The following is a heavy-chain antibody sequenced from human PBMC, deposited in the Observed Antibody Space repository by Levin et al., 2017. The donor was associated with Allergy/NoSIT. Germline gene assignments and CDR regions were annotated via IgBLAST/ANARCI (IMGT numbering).Heavy chain of an antibody. V-gene: IGHV3-15*01. CDR3: TTDTIFGVVIIHRTD. CDR2: IKSKTDGGTT. D-gene: IGHD3-3*01. CDR1: GFTFSNAW. J-gene: IGHJ4*02. Sequence: SGGSLRLSCAASGFTFSNAWMSWVRQAPGKGLEWVGRIKSKTDGGTTDYAAPVKGRFTISRDDSKNTLYLQMNSLKTEDTAVYYCTTDTIFGVVIIHRTDWGQGTLVTVSS.